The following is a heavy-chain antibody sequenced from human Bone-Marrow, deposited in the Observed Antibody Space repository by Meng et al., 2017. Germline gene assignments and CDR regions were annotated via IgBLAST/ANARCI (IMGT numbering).Heavy chain of an antibody. D-gene: IGHD4-11*01. CDR3: ARGPTTMAHDFDY. V-gene: IGHV4-34*01. CDR1: GGSFSDYY. CDR2: INHSGST. J-gene: IGHJ4*02. Sequence: VQLRRWGPALLKPSGTLSLTCVVSGGSFSDYYWSWIRHPPGKGLEWIGEINHSGSTNYNPSLESRATISVDTSQNNLSLKLSSVTAADSAVYYCARGPTTMAHDFDYWGQGTLVTVSS.